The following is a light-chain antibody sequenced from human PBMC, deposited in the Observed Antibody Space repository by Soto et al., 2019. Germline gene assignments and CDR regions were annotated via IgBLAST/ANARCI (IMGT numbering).Light chain of an antibody. CDR3: YQYDSLPIT. CDR2: DAS. J-gene: IGKJ5*01. CDR1: QDISNY. V-gene: IGKV1-33*01. Sequence: DVQMTQSPSSLSASVGDTITITCQATQDISNYLNWYQQKPGEAPKLLIYDASKLETGVPSRFSGSGSWTEFTFTISSLQPEDVATYYCYQYDSLPITFGQGTRLEIK.